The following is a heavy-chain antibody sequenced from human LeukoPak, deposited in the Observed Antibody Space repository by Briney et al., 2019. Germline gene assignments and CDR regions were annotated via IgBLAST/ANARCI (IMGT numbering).Heavy chain of an antibody. D-gene: IGHD3-10*01. CDR1: GGTFSSYA. CDR2: IIPISGTA. J-gene: IGHJ4*02. Sequence: SVKVSCKASGGTFSSYAISWVRQAPGQGLEWMGGIIPISGTANYAQKFQGRVTITADKSTSTAYMELSSLRAEDTAVYYCAKYQDYGSGRYFDYWGQGTLVTVSS. CDR3: AKYQDYGSGRYFDY. V-gene: IGHV1-69*06.